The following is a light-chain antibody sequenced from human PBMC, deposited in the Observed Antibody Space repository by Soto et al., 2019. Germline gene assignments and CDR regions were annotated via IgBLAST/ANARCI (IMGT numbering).Light chain of an antibody. V-gene: IGKV3-20*01. CDR2: GAS. Sequence: EIVLTQSPGTLSLSPGERATLSCRVSQSVSSSFLAWFQQKPGLAPRLLIYGASRRVTGIPDRFSGGESGTDFTLTISRLEPEDFAVYYCQHYGGSPWTFGQGTKVEIK. CDR3: QHYGGSPWT. J-gene: IGKJ1*01. CDR1: QSVSSSF.